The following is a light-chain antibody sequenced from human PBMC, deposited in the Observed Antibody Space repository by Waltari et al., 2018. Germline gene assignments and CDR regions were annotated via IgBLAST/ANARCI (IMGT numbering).Light chain of an antibody. V-gene: IGLV3-1*01. CDR2: QHS. CDR3: QAWDSTSHV. J-gene: IGLJ1*01. Sequence: SYEWTQPPSVSVAPGQTASVPCSGDKLGDKSTCWYQQKPGQSPVLVIYQHSKRPPGIPERFSGSNSGNTATLTISGTQAIDEADYYCQAWDSTSHVFGTGTKVTLL. CDR1: KLGDKS.